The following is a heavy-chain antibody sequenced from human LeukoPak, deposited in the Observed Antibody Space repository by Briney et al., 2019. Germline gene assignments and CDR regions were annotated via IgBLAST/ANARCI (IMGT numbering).Heavy chain of an antibody. V-gene: IGHV3-74*01. CDR2: INSDGSST. Sequence: GGSLRLSCAASGFTFSSYWMHWVRQAPGKGLVWVSRINSDGSSTNYADSVEGRFTISTDNAKSTLYLQMNRLRAEDTAVYYCARGNMGGIWGQGTMVTVSS. J-gene: IGHJ3*02. CDR1: GFTFSSYW. CDR3: ARGNMGGI. D-gene: IGHD2/OR15-2a*01.